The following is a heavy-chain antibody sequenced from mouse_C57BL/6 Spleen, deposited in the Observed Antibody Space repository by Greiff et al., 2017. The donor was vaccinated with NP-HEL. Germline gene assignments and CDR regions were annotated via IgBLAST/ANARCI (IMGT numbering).Heavy chain of an antibody. V-gene: IGHV5-17*01. CDR3: ARGYSNYLYYAMDY. J-gene: IGHJ4*01. D-gene: IGHD2-5*01. Sequence: DVMLVESGGGLVKPGGSLKLSCAASGFTFSDYGMHWVRQAPEKGLEWVAYISSGSSTIYYADTVKGRFTISRDNAKNTLFLQMTSLRSEDTAMYYCARGYSNYLYYAMDYWGQGTSVTVSS. CDR2: ISSGSSTI. CDR1: GFTFSDYG.